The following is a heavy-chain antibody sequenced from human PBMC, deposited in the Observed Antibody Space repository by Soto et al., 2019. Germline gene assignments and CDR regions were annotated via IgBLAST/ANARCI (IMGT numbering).Heavy chain of an antibody. J-gene: IGHJ4*02. CDR2: INPNSGGT. D-gene: IGHD5-12*01. CDR3: ARGPAVGDNGYDLLFLLHY. V-gene: IGHV1-2*04. CDR1: GYTFTGYY. Sequence: QVQLVQSGAEVKKPGASVKVSCKASGYTFTGYYMHWVRQAPGQGLEWMGWINPNSGGTNYAQKFQGWVTMTRDTSVSTDDMELSRPRSDDTAVYYRARGPAVGDNGYDLLFLLHYLGQGALVTVSS.